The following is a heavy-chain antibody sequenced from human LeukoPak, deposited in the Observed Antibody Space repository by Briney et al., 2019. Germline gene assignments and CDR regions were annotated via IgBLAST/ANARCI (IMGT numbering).Heavy chain of an antibody. Sequence: PGGSLRLFCAASGFIFSTYWMHGVRQPPAKGLVELSRINTDGTTTTYADSVKGRFTISRDNAKNTLYLQLHSLRADDTAVYFCARGGINSPTIDFWGQGTLVTLSS. CDR2: INTDGTTT. CDR3: ARGGINSPTIDF. CDR1: GFIFSTYW. V-gene: IGHV3-74*01. J-gene: IGHJ4*02. D-gene: IGHD1-26*01.